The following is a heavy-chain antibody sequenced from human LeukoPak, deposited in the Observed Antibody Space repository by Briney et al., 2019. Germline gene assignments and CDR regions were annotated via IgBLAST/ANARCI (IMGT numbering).Heavy chain of an antibody. CDR1: EFTFRSHW. V-gene: IGHV3-48*03. Sequence: GGSLRLSCAASEFTFRSHWMGWVRQAPGKGLEWVSHISTSGSIIHYADSVEGRFTISRDNAKNSLYLQMNSLRAEDTAVYYCAKAQATAGSNWFDPWGQGTLVTVSS. D-gene: IGHD6-13*01. CDR2: ISTSGSII. J-gene: IGHJ5*02. CDR3: AKAQATAGSNWFDP.